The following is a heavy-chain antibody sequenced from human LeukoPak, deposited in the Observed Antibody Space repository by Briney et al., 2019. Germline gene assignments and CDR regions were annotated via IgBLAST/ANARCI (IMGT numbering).Heavy chain of an antibody. CDR1: GFTFSSYE. J-gene: IGHJ4*02. V-gene: IGHV3-21*05. CDR2: ISSSSDYT. D-gene: IGHD7-27*01. CDR3: ARTLLNWGLNY. Sequence: GGSLRLSCAASGFTFSSYEINWVRQAPGKGLEWVSYISSSSDYTKYADSVRGRFTISRDNAKNALYLQMNSLRVEDTAVYYCARTLLNWGLNYWGQGTLVTVSS.